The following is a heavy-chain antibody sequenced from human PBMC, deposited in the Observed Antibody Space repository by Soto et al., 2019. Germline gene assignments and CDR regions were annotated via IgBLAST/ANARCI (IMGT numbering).Heavy chain of an antibody. D-gene: IGHD4-17*01. V-gene: IGHV1-69*01. CDR3: VGAHDYGDLYYLDY. J-gene: IGHJ4*02. CDR1: GGTFSSYA. CDR2: IIPIFGTA. Sequence: QVQLVQSGAEVKKPGSSVKVSCKASGGTFSSYAISWVRQAPGQGLEWMGGIIPIFGTANYAQKLQGRVRISADESRGTAYMGVSSLRSEDTAVYYCVGAHDYGDLYYLDYWGQGSLVTVAS.